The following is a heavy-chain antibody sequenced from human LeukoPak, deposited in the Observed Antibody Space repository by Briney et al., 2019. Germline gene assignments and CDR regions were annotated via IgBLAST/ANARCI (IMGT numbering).Heavy chain of an antibody. CDR1: GGTFSSYA. CDR3: ARDRRNYGDYYFDY. J-gene: IGHJ4*02. CDR2: IIPIFGTA. D-gene: IGHD4-17*01. Sequence: SVKVSCKASGGTFSSYAISWVRQAPGQGLEWMGGIIPIFGTANCAQKFQGRVTITADESTSTAYMELSSLRSEDTAVYYCARDRRNYGDYYFDYWGQGTLVTVSS. V-gene: IGHV1-69*13.